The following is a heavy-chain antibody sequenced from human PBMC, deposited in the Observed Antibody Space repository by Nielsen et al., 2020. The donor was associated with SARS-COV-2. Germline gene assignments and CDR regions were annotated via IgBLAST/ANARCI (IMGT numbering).Heavy chain of an antibody. CDR2: IYYSGST. Sequence: SETLSLTCTVSGGSISSYYWSWIRQPPGKGLEWIGYIYYSGSTNYNPSLKSRATISVDTSKNQFSLKLSSVTAADTAVYYCAARLTGYSSSWYDFWFDPWGQGTLVTVSS. D-gene: IGHD6-13*01. CDR3: AARLTGYSSSWYDFWFDP. CDR1: GGSISSYY. J-gene: IGHJ5*02. V-gene: IGHV4-59*01.